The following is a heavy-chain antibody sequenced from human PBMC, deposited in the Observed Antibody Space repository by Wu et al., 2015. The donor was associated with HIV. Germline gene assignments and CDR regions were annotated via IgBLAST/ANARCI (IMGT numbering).Heavy chain of an antibody. Sequence: HVQLVQSGAEVKKPGSSVKVSCKIYGGNDGGTFSSHPISWVRQAPGKGLEWMGGIIPIFGTANYAQKFQGRVTITADESTSTAYMELSSLRSEDTAVYYCASDHGGYGDYADDYWGQGTLVTVSS. CDR1: GGNDGGTFSSHP. V-gene: IGHV1-69*12. J-gene: IGHJ4*02. CDR2: IIPIFGTA. CDR3: ASDHGGYGDYADDY. D-gene: IGHD4-17*01.